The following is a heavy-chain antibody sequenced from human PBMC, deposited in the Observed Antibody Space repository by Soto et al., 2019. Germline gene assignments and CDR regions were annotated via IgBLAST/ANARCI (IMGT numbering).Heavy chain of an antibody. CDR1: GVSFNSYG. D-gene: IGHD1-26*01. Sequence: QVQLLQSGTEVKRPGSSVKVSCKTSGVSFNSYGFAWVRQAPGRGLEWVGKINPGSQLTNYEQSLQGRVTLTTDTSTSTAYMELRSLRSDDTAVYFCARDPFYSGSNLQVGYFDSWGQGTLVTVSS. CDR2: INPGSQLT. J-gene: IGHJ4*02. V-gene: IGHV1-69*09. CDR3: ARDPFYSGSNLQVGYFDS.